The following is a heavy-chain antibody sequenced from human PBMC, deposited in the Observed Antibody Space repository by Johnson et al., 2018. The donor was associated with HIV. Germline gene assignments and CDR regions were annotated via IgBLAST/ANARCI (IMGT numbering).Heavy chain of an antibody. V-gene: IGHV3-30*04. CDR3: ARDDARGYSGDDAFDI. D-gene: IGHD5-12*01. CDR1: GFTFSSYA. Sequence: QVQLVESGGGLVQPGGSLRLSCVVSGFTFSSYAMHWVRQAPGKGLEWVALISYDGRNRYYGDSVKGRFTISRDNFENTLYLQMDSPRVEDTAVYYCARDDARGYSGDDAFDIWGQGSMVTVSS. CDR2: ISYDGRNR. J-gene: IGHJ3*02.